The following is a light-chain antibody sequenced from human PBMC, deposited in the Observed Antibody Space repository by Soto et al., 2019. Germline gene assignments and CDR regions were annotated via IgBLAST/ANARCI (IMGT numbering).Light chain of an antibody. J-gene: IGKJ1*01. CDR1: QGIRDA. CDR2: ATA. Sequence: AIQLTQSPSSLSASVGDRVTITCRASQGIRDALAWFQQSPGKAPKVLIYATANLQSGVPSRFSGSGSGTDFTLTISSLQPEDFATYYCLQHYDFPPTFGQGTKVE. CDR3: LQHYDFPPT. V-gene: IGKV1-6*01.